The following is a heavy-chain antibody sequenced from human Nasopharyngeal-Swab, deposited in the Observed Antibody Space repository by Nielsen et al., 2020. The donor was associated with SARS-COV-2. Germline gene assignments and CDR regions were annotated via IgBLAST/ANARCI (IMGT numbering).Heavy chain of an antibody. Sequence: GGSLRLSCAASGFTVGNNYMTWVRQAPGKGLQWVSVIYSGGSTYYADSVKGRFTISRDNSKNMVYLQMNSLRAEDTAVYYCARVGWWFHYYFDYWGQGTLATVSS. CDR1: GFTVGNNY. CDR3: ARVGWWFHYYFDY. CDR2: IYSGGST. V-gene: IGHV3-53*01. D-gene: IGHD2-15*01. J-gene: IGHJ4*02.